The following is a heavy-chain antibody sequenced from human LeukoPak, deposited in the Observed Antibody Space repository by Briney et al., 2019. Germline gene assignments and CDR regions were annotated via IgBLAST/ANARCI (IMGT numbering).Heavy chain of an antibody. CDR1: GYTFTGYY. V-gene: IGHV1-2*02. J-gene: IGHJ5*02. Sequence: ASVKVSCKASGYTFTGYYMHWVRQAPGQGLEWMGWINPNSGGTNYAQKFQGRVTMTRDTSISTAYMELSKLRSDDTAVYYCARDRMDYYDSSGKLNWFDPWGQGTLVTVSS. CDR2: INPNSGGT. CDR3: ARDRMDYYDSSGKLNWFDP. D-gene: IGHD3-22*01.